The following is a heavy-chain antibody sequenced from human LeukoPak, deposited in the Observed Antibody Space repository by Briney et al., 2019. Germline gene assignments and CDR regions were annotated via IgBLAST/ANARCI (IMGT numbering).Heavy chain of an antibody. CDR1: GGSFSGYY. CDR2: INHSGST. D-gene: IGHD2-21*02. Sequence: ETXSLTCAVYGGSFSGYYWSWIRQPPGKGLEWIGEINHSGSTNYNPSLKSRVTISVDTSKNQFSLKLSSVTAADTAVYYCARGRGVWGPVYYGMDVWGQGTTVTVSS. V-gene: IGHV4-34*01. J-gene: IGHJ6*02. CDR3: ARGRGVWGPVYYGMDV.